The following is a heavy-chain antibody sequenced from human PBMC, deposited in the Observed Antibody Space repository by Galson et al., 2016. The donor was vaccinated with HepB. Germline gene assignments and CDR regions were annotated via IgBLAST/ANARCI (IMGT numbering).Heavy chain of an antibody. Sequence: SLRLSCAASGFSFITYSLNWVRQTPGKGLEWASSISSDSRYKFYADSLKGRFTISRDNAKNSLYLQVNSLRAEDTGVYYCARSGWTGNFDYWGQGALVTVSS. J-gene: IGHJ4*02. D-gene: IGHD3/OR15-3a*01. CDR2: ISSDSRYK. CDR3: ARSGWTGNFDY. V-gene: IGHV3-21*01. CDR1: GFSFITYS.